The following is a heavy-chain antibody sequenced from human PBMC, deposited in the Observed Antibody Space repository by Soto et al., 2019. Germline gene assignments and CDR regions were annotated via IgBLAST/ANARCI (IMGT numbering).Heavy chain of an antibody. CDR2: IYWDDDQ. CDR1: GFSLSTDGVG. D-gene: IGHD2-2*01. Sequence: QITLKESGPTLVKPTQTLTLTCTFSGFSLSTDGVGVGWIRQPPGKALEWLALIYWDDDQRYSPSLKTRLTITKDTSKNQVVLTMTNIDPVDTATYYCAHAYGGTSWPNDAFDVWGQGTVVTLSS. J-gene: IGHJ3*01. V-gene: IGHV2-5*02. CDR3: AHAYGGTSWPNDAFDV.